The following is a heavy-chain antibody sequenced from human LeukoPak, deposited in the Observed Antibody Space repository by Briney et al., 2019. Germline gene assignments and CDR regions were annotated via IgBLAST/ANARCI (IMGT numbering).Heavy chain of an antibody. V-gene: IGHV1-69*13. J-gene: IGHJ4*02. CDR2: IVPILGTA. CDR3: ARSQGYSYGPSY. CDR1: GGSFGRYA. D-gene: IGHD5-18*01. Sequence: SVKVSCKAPGGSFGRYAIHWVRQAPGQGLEWMGGIVPILGTANYAQMFQGRVTITADDSTGTAYMELTSLRSADTAVYYCARSQGYSYGPSYWGQGTLVTVSS.